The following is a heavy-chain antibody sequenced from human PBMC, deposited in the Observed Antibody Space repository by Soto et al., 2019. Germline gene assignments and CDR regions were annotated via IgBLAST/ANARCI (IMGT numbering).Heavy chain of an antibody. D-gene: IGHD6-13*01. V-gene: IGHV2-5*04. J-gene: IGHJ3*01. CDR3: VYMPPQQGMSFSV. CDR2: IYWDGDK. CDR1: GFSLSTTSVG. Sequence: QIILKESGPTLVKPTQTLTLTCNFSGFSLSTTSVGVGWISQPPGKALEWLALIYWDGDKRYSPSQKRRLTITKDTSKTQVVIIMTNLDSVDTGTYYCVYMPPQQGMSFSVWGQGTMVIVSS.